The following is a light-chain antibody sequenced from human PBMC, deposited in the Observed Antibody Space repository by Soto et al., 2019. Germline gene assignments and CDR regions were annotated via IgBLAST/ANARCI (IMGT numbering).Light chain of an antibody. CDR3: KHYVSPPIT. CDR1: PSVTSNY. J-gene: IGKJ5*01. CDR2: GAS. Sequence: ERGMTQSASTLSVTRGERATISCRASPSVTSNYLAWYQQKPGQDNRLIVYGASSRATGIQDRFSGSGSGTDFTLTIRRMEPEDFAVYYCKHYVSPPITFGTGTRVEIK. V-gene: IGKV3-20*01.